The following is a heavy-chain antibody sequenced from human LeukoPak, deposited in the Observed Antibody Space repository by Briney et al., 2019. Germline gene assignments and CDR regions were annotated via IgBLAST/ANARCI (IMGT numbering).Heavy chain of an antibody. D-gene: IGHD6-13*01. CDR2: ISGSGGST. CDR1: GFTFSSYA. V-gene: IGHV3-23*01. J-gene: IGHJ6*02. Sequence: GGSLRLSCAASGFTFSSYAMSWVRQAPGKGLEWVSAISGSGGSTYYADSVKGRFTISRDNSKNMLYLQMNSLRAEDTAVYYCARDGKPGIAIYYYGMDVWGQGTTVTVSS. CDR3: ARDGKPGIAIYYYGMDV.